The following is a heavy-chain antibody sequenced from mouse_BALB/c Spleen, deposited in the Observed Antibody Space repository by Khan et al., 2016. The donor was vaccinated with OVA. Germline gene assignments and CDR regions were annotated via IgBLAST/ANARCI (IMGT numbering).Heavy chain of an antibody. V-gene: IGHV1-4*01. Sequence: QVQLQQSGAELARPGASVKMSCKASGFTFINYTMHWVKQRPGQGLEWLGYITPSSTYTNYNQKFNDKATLTADESSSTAYMQLNSLTSEDSAVYYCASYYRYPAWFAYWGQGTLVTVSA. CDR1: GFTFINYT. CDR2: ITPSSTYT. J-gene: IGHJ3*01. D-gene: IGHD2-14*01. CDR3: ASYYRYPAWFAY.